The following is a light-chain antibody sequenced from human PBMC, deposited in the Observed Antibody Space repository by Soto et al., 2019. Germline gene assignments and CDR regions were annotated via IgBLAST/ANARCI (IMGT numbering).Light chain of an antibody. CDR1: QTISSW. Sequence: DIQMTQSPSPLSGSVGDRATITCRASQTISSWLAWYQQKPGKAPKLLIYKASTLKSGVPSRFSGSGSGTEFTLTISSLQPDDVATYYCQHYNSYSEALGQGTKVDIK. CDR2: KAS. J-gene: IGKJ1*01. V-gene: IGKV1-5*03. CDR3: QHYNSYSEA.